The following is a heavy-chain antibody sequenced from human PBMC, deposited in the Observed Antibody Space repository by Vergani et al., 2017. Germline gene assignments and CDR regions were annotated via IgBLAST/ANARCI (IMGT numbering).Heavy chain of an antibody. CDR2: ISSSSSTI. CDR1: GFTFSSYS. D-gene: IGHD6-19*01. V-gene: IGHV3-48*04. CDR3: AKTTPDSLIAVAGTGGGSFDY. Sequence: EVQLVESGGGLVQPGGSLRLSCAASGFTFSSYSMNWVRQAPGKGLEWVSYISSSSSTIYYADSVKGRFTISRDNAKNSLYLQMNSLRAEDTAVYYCAKTTPDSLIAVAGTGGGSFDYWGQGTLVTVSS. J-gene: IGHJ4*02.